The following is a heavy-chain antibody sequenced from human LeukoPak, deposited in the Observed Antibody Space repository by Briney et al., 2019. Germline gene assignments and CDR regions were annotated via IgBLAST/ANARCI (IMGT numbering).Heavy chain of an antibody. CDR3: ARAQRGRYYYYYYMDV. CDR2: INHSGST. J-gene: IGHJ6*03. V-gene: IGHV4-34*01. Sequence: SETLSLTCAVYGGSFSGYYWSWLRQPPGKGLEWIGEINHSGSTNYNPSLKSRVTISVDTSTNQFSLKLSSVTAADTAVYYCARAQRGRYYYYYYMDVWGKGTTVTVSS. CDR1: GGSFSGYY. D-gene: IGHD5-12*01.